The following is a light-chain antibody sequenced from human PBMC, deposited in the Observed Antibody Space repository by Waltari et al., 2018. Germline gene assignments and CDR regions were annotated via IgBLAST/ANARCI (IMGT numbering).Light chain of an antibody. CDR3: QKYDSAPLT. J-gene: IGKJ4*01. CDR2: GAS. CDR1: HDIDDF. Sequence: DIQMTQSPSSLSASVGATVTITCRASHDIDDFLAWYQQKPGEPPKLLISGASTLKPGVPSRVSGTGSGTHFTLTINGLQPEDVASYFCQKYDSAPLTFGGGTKVEI. V-gene: IGKV1-27*01.